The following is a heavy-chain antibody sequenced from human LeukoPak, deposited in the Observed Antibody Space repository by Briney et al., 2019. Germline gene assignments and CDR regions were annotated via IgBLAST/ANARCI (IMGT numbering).Heavy chain of an antibody. J-gene: IGHJ4*02. CDR2: ISYDGSNK. Sequence: GGSLRLSCAASGFTFGSYGMHWVRQAPGKGLEWVAVISYDGSNKYYADSVKGRFTISRDNSKNTLYLQMNSLRAEDTAVYYCAKDKRLYYYDSSGYPLDYWGQGTLVTVSS. D-gene: IGHD3-22*01. CDR3: AKDKRLYYYDSSGYPLDY. V-gene: IGHV3-30*18. CDR1: GFTFGSYG.